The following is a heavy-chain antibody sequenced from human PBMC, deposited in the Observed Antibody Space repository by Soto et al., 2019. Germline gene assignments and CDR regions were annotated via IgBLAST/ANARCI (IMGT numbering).Heavy chain of an antibody. Sequence: QVQLVQSGAEVKKPGASVKVSCKASGYTFTSYGISWVRQAPGKGLEWLGWISAYNGNTNYAQKLQGRVSMTTDTATSKAYMELRSRRSDDTAVYYCARRGRWFGELQAYYYYGMDVWGQGTTVTVSS. CDR2: ISAYNGNT. J-gene: IGHJ6*02. V-gene: IGHV1-18*01. D-gene: IGHD3-10*01. CDR1: GYTFTSYG. CDR3: ARRGRWFGELQAYYYYGMDV.